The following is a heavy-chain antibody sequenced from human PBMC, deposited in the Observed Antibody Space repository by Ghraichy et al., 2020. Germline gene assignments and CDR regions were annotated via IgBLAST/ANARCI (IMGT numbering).Heavy chain of an antibody. J-gene: IGHJ4*02. CDR1: GGSFSGYY. CDR2: INHSGST. V-gene: IGHV4-34*01. D-gene: IGHD5-12*01. CDR3: ARGRGYRGSYHHYTRITAYFDY. Sequence: SETLSLTCAVYGGSFSGYYWSWIRQPPGKGLEWIGEINHSGSTNYNPSLKSRVTISVDTSKNQFSLKLSSVTAADTAVYYCARGRGYRGSYHHYTRITAYFDYWGQGTLVTVSS.